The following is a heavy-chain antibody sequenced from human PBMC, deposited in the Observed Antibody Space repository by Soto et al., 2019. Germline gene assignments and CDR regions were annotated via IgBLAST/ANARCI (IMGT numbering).Heavy chain of an antibody. V-gene: IGHV4-59*08. CDR1: GGSISSYY. CDR2: IYYSGST. J-gene: IGHJ4*02. D-gene: IGHD3-3*01. CDR3: ARQSKNDFWTFAY. Sequence: SETLSLTCTVSGGSISSYYWSWIRQPLGKGLEWIGYIYYSGSTNYNPSLKSRVTISVDTSKNQFSLKLSSVTAADTAVYYCARQSKNDFWTFAYWGQGTLVPVSS.